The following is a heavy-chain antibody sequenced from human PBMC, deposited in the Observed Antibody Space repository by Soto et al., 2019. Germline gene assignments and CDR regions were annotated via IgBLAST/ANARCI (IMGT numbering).Heavy chain of an antibody. Sequence: QAQLVESGGGVVQPGRSLRLSCTASGFSFSMYVMHWVRQAPGKGLEWVAVISHDGSNTYFADSVKGRFAVSRENSHNTLYLQMNSLRAEDTAVYYCARGITMSVWYNWFDPWGQGTLVTVSP. CDR2: ISHDGSNT. J-gene: IGHJ5*02. CDR1: GFSFSMYV. D-gene: IGHD3-3*01. CDR3: ARGITMSVWYNWFDP. V-gene: IGHV3-30*09.